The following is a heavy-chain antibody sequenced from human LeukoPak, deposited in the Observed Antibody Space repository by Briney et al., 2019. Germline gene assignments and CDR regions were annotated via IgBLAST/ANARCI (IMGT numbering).Heavy chain of an antibody. Sequence: SETLSLTCTVSGGSISSYYWSWIRQHPGKGLEWIGYIYYSGSTYYNPSLKSRVTISVDTSKNQFSLKLSSVTAADTAVYYCARRREQTGEYYFDYWGQGTLVTVSS. D-gene: IGHD3-10*01. J-gene: IGHJ4*02. CDR3: ARRREQTGEYYFDY. CDR1: GGSISSYY. CDR2: IYYSGST. V-gene: IGHV4-59*06.